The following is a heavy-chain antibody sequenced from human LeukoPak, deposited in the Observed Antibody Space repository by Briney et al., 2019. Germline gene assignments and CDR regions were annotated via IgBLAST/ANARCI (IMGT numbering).Heavy chain of an antibody. J-gene: IGHJ4*02. CDR2: FSASGAA. Sequence: SETLSLTCSVSGGSISVYYWTWLRQPAGKGLEWIGHFSASGAANYSPSLKSRVTMSGDTSKNQFSLKLSSVTAADTAVYYCARGLSTEAPFDYWGQGTLVTVSS. CDR1: GGSISVYY. V-gene: IGHV4-4*07. CDR3: ARGLSTEAPFDY.